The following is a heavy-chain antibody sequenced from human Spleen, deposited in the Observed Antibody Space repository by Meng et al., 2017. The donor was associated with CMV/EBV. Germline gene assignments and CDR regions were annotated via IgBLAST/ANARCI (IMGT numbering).Heavy chain of an antibody. CDR1: EFRFSSAW. CDR3: TTGYSR. Sequence: GGSLRLLCAASEFRFSSAWMTWVRQAPGKGLEWLGRIKSKADGGTTDYAAPVKGRFTISRDDSRNTLYLQMNSLKIEDTGVYYCTTGYSRWGPGTLVTVSS. D-gene: IGHD4-11*01. CDR2: IKSKADGGTT. V-gene: IGHV3-15*01. J-gene: IGHJ4*02.